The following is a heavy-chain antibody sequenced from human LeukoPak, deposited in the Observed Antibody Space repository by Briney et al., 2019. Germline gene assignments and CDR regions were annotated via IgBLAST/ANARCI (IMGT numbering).Heavy chain of an antibody. Sequence: SETLSLTCAVYGGSFSGYYWSWIRQPPGKGPEWIGEINHSGSTNYNPSLKSRVTISVDTSKNQFSLKLSSVTAADTAVYYCARGQTYYYDSSGYYYGYWGQGTLVTVSS. CDR3: ARGQTYYYDSSGYYYGY. CDR2: INHSGST. J-gene: IGHJ4*02. CDR1: GGSFSGYY. D-gene: IGHD3-22*01. V-gene: IGHV4-34*01.